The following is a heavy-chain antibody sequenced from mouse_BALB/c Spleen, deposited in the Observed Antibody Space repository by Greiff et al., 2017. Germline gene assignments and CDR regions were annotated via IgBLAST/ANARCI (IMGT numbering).Heavy chain of an antibody. CDR3: ARGGVYYDYDAYAMDY. V-gene: IGHV1S127*01. D-gene: IGHD2-4*01. Sequence: QVHVKQSGPQLVRPGASVKISCKASGYSFTSYWMHWVKQRPGQGLEWIGMIDPSDSETRLNQKFKDKATLTVDKSSSTAYMQLSSPTSEDSAVYYCARGGVYYDYDAYAMDYWGQGTSVTVSS. CDR2: IDPSDSET. CDR1: GYSFTSYW. J-gene: IGHJ4*01.